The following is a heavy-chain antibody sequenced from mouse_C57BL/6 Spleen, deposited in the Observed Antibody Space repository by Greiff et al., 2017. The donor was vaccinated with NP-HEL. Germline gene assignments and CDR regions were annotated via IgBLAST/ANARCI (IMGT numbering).Heavy chain of an antibody. Sequence: EVKLMESGGDLVKPGGSLKLSCAASGFTFSSYGMSWVRQTPDKRLEWVATISSGGSYTYYPDSVKGRFTISRDNAKNTLYLQMSSLKSEDTAMYYCARHRETYYSNYGAMDYWGQGTSVTVSS. CDR1: GFTFSSYG. D-gene: IGHD2-5*01. CDR3: ARHRETYYSNYGAMDY. J-gene: IGHJ4*01. V-gene: IGHV5-6*01. CDR2: ISSGGSYT.